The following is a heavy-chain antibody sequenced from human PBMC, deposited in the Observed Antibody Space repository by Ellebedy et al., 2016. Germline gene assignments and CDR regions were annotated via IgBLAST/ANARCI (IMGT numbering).Heavy chain of an antibody. D-gene: IGHD4-17*01. CDR1: GGSISSYY. Sequence: SETLSLXXTVSGGSISSYYWSWIRQPPGKGLEWIGEINHSGSTNYNPSLKSRVTISVDTSKNQFSLKLSSVTAADTAVYYCARDYGEEYYYYGMDVWGQGTTVTVSS. J-gene: IGHJ6*02. CDR2: INHSGST. V-gene: IGHV4-34*01. CDR3: ARDYGEEYYYYGMDV.